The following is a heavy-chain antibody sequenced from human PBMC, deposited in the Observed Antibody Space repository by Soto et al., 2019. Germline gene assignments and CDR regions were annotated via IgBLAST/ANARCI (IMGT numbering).Heavy chain of an antibody. CDR1: GGSISSGGYS. V-gene: IGHV4-30-2*01. D-gene: IGHD6-13*01. Sequence: PSETLSLTCAVSGGSISSGGYSWSWIRQPPGKGLEWIGYIYHSGSTYYNPSLKSRVTISVDRSKNQFSLKLSSVTAADTAVYYCESFGAAAGTHYWGQGTLVTVYS. CDR2: IYHSGST. CDR3: ESFGAAAGTHY. J-gene: IGHJ4*02.